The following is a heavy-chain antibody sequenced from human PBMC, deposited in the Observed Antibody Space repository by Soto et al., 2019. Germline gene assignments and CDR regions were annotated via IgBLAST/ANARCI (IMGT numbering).Heavy chain of an antibody. V-gene: IGHV3-30*18. J-gene: IGHJ4*02. Sequence: VGSLRLSGAASGFTFSSYGMHWVRQAPGKGLEWVAVISYDGSNKYYADSVKGRFTISRDKSKNTLYLQMNSLRAEDTAVYYCAKGAQYSSSWYRSFYFDYWGQGTLVAVSS. D-gene: IGHD6-13*01. CDR2: ISYDGSNK. CDR1: GFTFSSYG. CDR3: AKGAQYSSSWYRSFYFDY.